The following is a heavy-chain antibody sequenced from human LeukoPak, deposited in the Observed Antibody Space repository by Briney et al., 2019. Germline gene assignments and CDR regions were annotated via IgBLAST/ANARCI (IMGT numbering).Heavy chain of an antibody. J-gene: IGHJ4*02. CDR1: GFPFSNYE. V-gene: IGHV3-48*03. CDR2: IRNSGSTT. CDR3: ARTQRFGDYNLDY. Sequence: GGSLRLSCAASGFPFSNYEMNWVRQAPGKGPEWVSYIRNSGSTTYHADSAKGRFTVSRDNAKDALYLQMNSLRAEDTAVYYCARTQRFGDYNLDYWGQGTLVTVSS. D-gene: IGHD4-17*01.